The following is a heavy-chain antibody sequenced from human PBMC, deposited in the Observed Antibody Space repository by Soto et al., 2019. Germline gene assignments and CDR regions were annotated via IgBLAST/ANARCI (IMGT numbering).Heavy chain of an antibody. Sequence: PGGSLRLSCAASGFTFSNFRMNWIPQAPGKGLEWVSHIAGSGNAMSYVDSVKGRFTISRDNAKNSLYREMTSLRDEDTAVYYCARQLYTVVTPQDYWGRGTLVTVSS. J-gene: IGHJ4*02. V-gene: IGHV3-48*02. CDR3: ARQLYTVVTPQDY. D-gene: IGHD2-21*02. CDR2: IAGSGNAM. CDR1: GFTFSNFR.